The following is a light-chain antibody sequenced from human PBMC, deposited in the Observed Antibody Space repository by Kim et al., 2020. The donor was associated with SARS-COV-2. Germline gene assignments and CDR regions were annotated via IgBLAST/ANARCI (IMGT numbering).Light chain of an antibody. CDR3: QQFDTYST. CDR1: QSISHW. V-gene: IGKV1-5*03. Sequence: DIQMTQSPSTLSASVGDRVTITCRASQSISHWLAWYQQKPGHAPKLLIYEASNLQSGVPPRFSGSCSGTYITLTSSSLQPDDSASYCCQQFDTYSTFGQGTKVDIK. J-gene: IGKJ1*01. CDR2: EAS.